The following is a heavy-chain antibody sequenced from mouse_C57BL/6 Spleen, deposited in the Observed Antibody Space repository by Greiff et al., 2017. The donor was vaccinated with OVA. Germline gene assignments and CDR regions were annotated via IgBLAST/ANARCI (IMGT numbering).Heavy chain of an antibody. CDR2: IDPEDGDT. CDR3: TTFYGSIPFDY. J-gene: IGHJ2*01. D-gene: IGHD1-1*01. CDR1: GFNIKDYY. V-gene: IGHV14-1*01. Sequence: VQLQQSGAELVRPGASVKLSCTASGFNIKDYYMHWVKQRPEQGLEWIGRIDPEDGDTAYAPKFQGKATMTADTSSNTAYLQLSSLTSEDTAVYYCTTFYGSIPFDYGGQGTTLTVSS.